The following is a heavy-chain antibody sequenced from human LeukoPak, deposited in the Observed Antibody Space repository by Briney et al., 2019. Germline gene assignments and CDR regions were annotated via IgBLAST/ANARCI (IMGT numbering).Heavy chain of an antibody. D-gene: IGHD6-13*01. CDR3: ARWRAAAGTDYYYYMDV. Sequence: SETLSLTCAVYGGSFSGYYWSWIRQPPGKGLEWIGEINHSGSTNYNPSLKSRVTISVDTSKNQFSLKPSSVTAADTAVYYCARWRAAAGTDYYYYMDVWGKGTTVTVSS. CDR2: INHSGST. CDR1: GGSFSGYY. V-gene: IGHV4-34*01. J-gene: IGHJ6*03.